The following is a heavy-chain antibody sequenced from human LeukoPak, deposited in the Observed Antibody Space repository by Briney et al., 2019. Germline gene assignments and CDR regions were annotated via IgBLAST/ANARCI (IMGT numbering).Heavy chain of an antibody. Sequence: GGSLRLSCAASEFIFPMYWMTWVRQAPGKGLEWVADIKQDGSEKYYVDSVKGRFTISRQNAKNSLFLQMNSLRAEDTAVYYCARHRSGGSQDDAFDIWGQGTMVTVSS. CDR2: IKQDGSEK. CDR3: ARHRSGGSQDDAFDI. D-gene: IGHD2-15*01. V-gene: IGHV3-7*01. J-gene: IGHJ3*02. CDR1: EFIFPMYW.